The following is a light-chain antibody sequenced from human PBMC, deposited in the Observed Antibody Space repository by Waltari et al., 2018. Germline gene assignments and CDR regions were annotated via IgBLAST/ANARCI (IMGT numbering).Light chain of an antibody. V-gene: IGLV2-23*02. CDR2: EVY. Sequence: QSALTQPASVSGSPGQSITISCTGTSNDIGNYNLVSWYQQHPGKAPKLMIYEVYNRPQGVPNRLSCAKSGNTASLTIFGLQAEDEADYYCCSYAGRSTWVFGGGTKVTVL. CDR1: SNDIGNYNL. J-gene: IGLJ3*02. CDR3: CSYAGRSTWV.